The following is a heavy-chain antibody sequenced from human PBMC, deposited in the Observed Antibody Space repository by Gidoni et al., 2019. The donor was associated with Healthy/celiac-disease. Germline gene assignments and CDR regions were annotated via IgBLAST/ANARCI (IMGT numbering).Heavy chain of an antibody. J-gene: IGHJ5*02. CDR1: GGTVSSYA. Sequence: QVQLVQSGAEVKTPGDSVQVSCKASGGTVSSYAIRWVRQAPGQGLEWIGGIIPIFGTANYAQKFQGRVTITADESTSTAYMELSSLRSEDTAVYYCARASDSGYNWFDPWGQGTLVTVSS. V-gene: IGHV1-69*01. CDR3: ARASDSGYNWFDP. CDR2: IIPIFGTA. D-gene: IGHD7-27*01.